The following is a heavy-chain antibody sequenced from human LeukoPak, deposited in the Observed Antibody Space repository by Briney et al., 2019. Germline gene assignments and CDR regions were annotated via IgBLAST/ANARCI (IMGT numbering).Heavy chain of an antibody. CDR2: IYSGGST. J-gene: IGHJ3*02. CDR1: GFTVSSNY. Sequence: GGSLRLSCAASGFTVSSNYMSWVRQAPGKGLEWVSVIYSGGSTYYADSVKGRFTISRDNSKNTLYLQMNSLRAEDTAVYYCARDTGSARGAFDIWGQGTMVTVSS. D-gene: IGHD3-10*01. CDR3: ARDTGSARGAFDI. V-gene: IGHV3-66*01.